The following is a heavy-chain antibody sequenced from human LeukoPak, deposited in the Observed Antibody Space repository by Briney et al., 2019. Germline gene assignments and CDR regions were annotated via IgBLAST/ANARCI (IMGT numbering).Heavy chain of an antibody. CDR3: ARETTIFGVVIWTRNAFDI. D-gene: IGHD3-3*01. Sequence: GGSLRLSCAASGFTFSSYSMNWVRQAPGKGLEWVSSISSSSSYIYYADSVKGRFTISRDNAKNSLYLQMNSLRAEDTAVYYCARETTIFGVVIWTRNAFDIWGQGTMVTVSS. CDR1: GFTFSSYS. CDR2: ISSSSSYI. J-gene: IGHJ3*02. V-gene: IGHV3-21*01.